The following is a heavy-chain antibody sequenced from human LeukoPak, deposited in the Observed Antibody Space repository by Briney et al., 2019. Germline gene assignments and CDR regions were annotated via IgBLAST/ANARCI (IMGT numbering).Heavy chain of an antibody. D-gene: IGHD6-13*01. CDR2: VYYTGST. CDR1: GGSISSYY. Sequence: PSETLSLTCTVSGGSISSYYWSWVRQPPGKGLEWIGFVYYTGSTNYSPSLKSRVTISLDTSKNQFSLKLRSVTAADTAVYYCARISSSNWYNERGAFDVWGQGTMVTVSS. V-gene: IGHV4-59*01. J-gene: IGHJ3*01. CDR3: ARISSSNWYNERGAFDV.